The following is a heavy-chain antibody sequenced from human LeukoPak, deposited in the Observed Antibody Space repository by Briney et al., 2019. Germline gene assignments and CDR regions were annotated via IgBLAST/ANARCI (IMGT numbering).Heavy chain of an antibody. J-gene: IGHJ5*02. V-gene: IGHV1-46*01. D-gene: IGHD1-26*01. CDR3: ARDNSVGDTAWWFDP. Sequence: ASVKVSCKASGYTFTNYYMHWVRQAPGQGLEWMGMINPSGGSTSYAQKFQGRVTMTRDMSTSTDYMELISLRPEDTAVYYCARDNSVGDTAWWFDPWGQGTLVTVSS. CDR2: INPSGGST. CDR1: GYTFTNYY.